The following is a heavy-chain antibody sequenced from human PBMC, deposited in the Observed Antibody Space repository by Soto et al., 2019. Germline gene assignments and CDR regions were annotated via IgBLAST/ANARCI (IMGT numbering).Heavy chain of an antibody. V-gene: IGHV3-33*01. CDR2: IWYDGRNK. CDR3: ARYGAD. J-gene: IGHJ4*02. D-gene: IGHD3-10*01. CDR1: GFTFSSYG. Sequence: QVQLVESGGGVVQPGRSLRLSCAASGFTFSSYGMHWVRQAPGKGLEWVAVIWYDGRNKYYANSVKGRVTISRDNSTNTLYLQMNSMRAQDTAVDYCARYGADCGQGTLVTVSS.